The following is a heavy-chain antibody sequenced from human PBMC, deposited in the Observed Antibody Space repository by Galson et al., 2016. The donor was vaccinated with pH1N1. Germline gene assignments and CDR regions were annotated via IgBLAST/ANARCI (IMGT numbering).Heavy chain of an antibody. D-gene: IGHD4-17*01. CDR2: ITWNSTVI. Sequence: SLRHSCAASGFTFDAFAMHWVRQVPGEGLEWVSVITWNSTVIDYADSVPGRFTISRDNARNSLYLQMNNLRPEDSAFYFCAKDHCSHGDTNCFYFDLWGRGTLVTVSS. CDR3: AKDHCSHGDTNCFYFDL. J-gene: IGHJ2*01. V-gene: IGHV3-9*01. CDR1: GFTFDAFA.